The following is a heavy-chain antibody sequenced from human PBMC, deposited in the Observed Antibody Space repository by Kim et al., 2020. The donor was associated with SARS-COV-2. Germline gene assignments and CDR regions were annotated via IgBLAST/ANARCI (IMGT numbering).Heavy chain of an antibody. CDR3: AKDPHSGDGYYDFWSGIYQVGGYFQH. Sequence: GGSLRLSCAASGFTFSSYAMSWVRQAPGKGLEWVSAISGSGGSTYYADSVKGRFTISRDNSKNTLYLQMNSLRAEDTAVYYCAKDPHSGDGYYDFWSGIYQVGGYFQHWGQGTLVTVSS. CDR2: ISGSGGST. D-gene: IGHD3-3*01. V-gene: IGHV3-23*01. CDR1: GFTFSSYA. J-gene: IGHJ1*01.